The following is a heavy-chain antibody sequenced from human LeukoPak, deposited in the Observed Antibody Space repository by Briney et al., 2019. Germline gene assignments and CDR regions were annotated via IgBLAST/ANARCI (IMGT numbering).Heavy chain of an antibody. V-gene: IGHV3-30*18. D-gene: IGHD2-15*01. CDR2: ISYDGSNK. Sequence: GGCLRLSCAASGFTFSSFGMRWVPEAPGKGLERGAVISYDGSNKYYADSVKGRFTISRDNSKNTLYLQMNSLRAEDTAVYYCAKDWSGCSGGSCYFGYFDYWGQGTLVTVSS. CDR3: AKDWSGCSGGSCYFGYFDY. J-gene: IGHJ4*02. CDR1: GFTFSSFG.